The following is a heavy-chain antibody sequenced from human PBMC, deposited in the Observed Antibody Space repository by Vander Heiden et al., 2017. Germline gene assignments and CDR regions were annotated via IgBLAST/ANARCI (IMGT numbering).Heavy chain of an antibody. CDR2: VGHDGIVK. Sequence: QEQLVESGGGVVQPGRSLRLSCAADGFSLRKYGMHWVRQAPGKGLEWVAVVGHDGIVKFYGDSVKGRFTISRDDSKNTLYLQMSGLRDEDTAVYHCARGGTIMIGDVWGQGTTVTVSS. CDR3: ARGGTIMIGDV. D-gene: IGHD3-16*01. CDR1: GFSLRKYG. V-gene: IGHV3-33*01. J-gene: IGHJ6*02.